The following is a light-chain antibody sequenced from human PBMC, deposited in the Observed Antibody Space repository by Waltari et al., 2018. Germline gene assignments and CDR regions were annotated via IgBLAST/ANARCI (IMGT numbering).Light chain of an antibody. CDR2: AAS. Sequence: DIQITQSPSSLSASVGDRVTITCRASQSISSYLNWYQQKPGKAPKLLIYAASSLQSGVPSMFIGSGSGKDFTLTISSLPPEDFATYYCQQSYSTQWTFGQGTKVEIQ. CDR3: QQSYSTQWT. CDR1: QSISSY. J-gene: IGKJ1*01. V-gene: IGKV1-39*01.